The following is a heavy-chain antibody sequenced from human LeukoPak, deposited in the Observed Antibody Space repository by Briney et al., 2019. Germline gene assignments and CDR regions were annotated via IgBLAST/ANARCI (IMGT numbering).Heavy chain of an antibody. D-gene: IGHD4-17*01. V-gene: IGHV1-18*01. J-gene: IGHJ4*02. CDR1: GYTFTSYG. CDR2: ISAYNGNT. CDR3: ARVWGSNDYGDYSFDY. Sequence: ASVEVSCKASGYTFTSYGISWVRQAPGQGLEWTGWISAYNGNTNYAQKLQGRVTMTTDTSTSTAYMELRSLRSDDTAVYYCARVWGSNDYGDYSFDYWGQGTLVTVSS.